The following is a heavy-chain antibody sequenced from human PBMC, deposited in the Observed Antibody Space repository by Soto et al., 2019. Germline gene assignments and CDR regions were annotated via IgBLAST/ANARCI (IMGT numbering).Heavy chain of an antibody. J-gene: IGHJ4*02. V-gene: IGHV4-59*01. CDR1: GGSLSYYY. CDR2: IYYSGGA. Sequence: SETLSLTCTVSGGSLSYYYWSWIRQPPGMGLEWIGYIYYSGGANYNPSLKSRVTISVDTSKNQFSLKLTSVTAADTAVYYCARNSGELKDWGQGTLVTVSS. D-gene: IGHD1-26*01. CDR3: ARNSGELKD.